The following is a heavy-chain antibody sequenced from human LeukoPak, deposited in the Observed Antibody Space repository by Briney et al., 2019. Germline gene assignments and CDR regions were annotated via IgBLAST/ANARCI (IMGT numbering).Heavy chain of an antibody. CDR1: GGSISSGSYY. J-gene: IGHJ3*02. V-gene: IGHV4-61*02. CDR2: IDTSGST. D-gene: IGHD2-21*01. Sequence: SETLSLTCTVSGGSISSGSYYWSWIRQPAGKGLEWIGRIDTSGSTNYNPSLKSRVSISVDTSKNQFSLKLSSVTAADTAVYYCARAGYYAFDIWGQGTMVTVSS. CDR3: ARAGYYAFDI.